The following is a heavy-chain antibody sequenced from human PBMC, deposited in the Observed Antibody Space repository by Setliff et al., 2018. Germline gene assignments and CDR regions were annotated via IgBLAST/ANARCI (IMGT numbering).Heavy chain of an antibody. V-gene: IGHV4-31*03. CDR3: ATRKSSGRLYYMDV. CDR1: GGSISSGGYY. CDR2: IYYSGSTS. Sequence: PSETLSLTCTVSGGSISSGGYYWSWIRQHPGKGLEWIGYIYYSGSTSYYNPSLKSRVTISVDTSKNQFSLKLSSVTAADTAVYYCATRKSSGRLYYMDVWGKGTTVTVSS. J-gene: IGHJ6*03. D-gene: IGHD1-26*01.